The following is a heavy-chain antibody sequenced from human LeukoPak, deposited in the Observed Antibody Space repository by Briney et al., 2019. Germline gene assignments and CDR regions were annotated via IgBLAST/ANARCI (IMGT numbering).Heavy chain of an antibody. V-gene: IGHV1-18*01. J-gene: IGHJ4*02. CDR3: AREGYYDILTGYLGDY. CDR1: GYTFTSCG. D-gene: IGHD3-9*01. CDR2: ISAYNGKT. Sequence: ASVKVSCKASGYTFTSCGISWVRQAPGQGLEWMGWISAYNGKTNFAQKLQGRVTMTTDTSTSTAYMELRSLRSDDTALYYCAREGYYDILTGYLGDYWGQGTLVTVSS.